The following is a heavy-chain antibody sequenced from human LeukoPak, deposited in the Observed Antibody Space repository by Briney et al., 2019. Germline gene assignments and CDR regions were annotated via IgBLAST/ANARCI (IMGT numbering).Heavy chain of an antibody. CDR1: GYSLTSYW. CDR2: IYPADSGT. CDR3: AAGATRYYFDY. J-gene: IGHJ4*02. Sequence: GESLKISCKGSGYSLTSYWIGWVRQTPGKGLEWMGIIYPADSGTRYSPSFQGQVTISADKSISTAYLQWSSLKASDTAMYYCAAGATRYYFDYWGQGTLVTVSS. V-gene: IGHV5-51*01. D-gene: IGHD1-26*01.